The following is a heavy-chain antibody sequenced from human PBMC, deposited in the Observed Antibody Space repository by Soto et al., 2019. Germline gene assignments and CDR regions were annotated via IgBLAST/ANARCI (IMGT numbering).Heavy chain of an antibody. CDR2: ISSSSSTI. CDR1: GFTFSSYS. Sequence: SLRLSCAASGFTFSSYSMNWVRQAPGKGLEWVSYISSSSSTIYYADSVKGRFTISRDNAKNSLYLQMNSLRDEDTAVYYCAREPYCSSTSCHAYGMDVWGQGTTLTVSS. CDR3: AREPYCSSTSCHAYGMDV. D-gene: IGHD2-2*01. V-gene: IGHV3-48*02. J-gene: IGHJ6*02.